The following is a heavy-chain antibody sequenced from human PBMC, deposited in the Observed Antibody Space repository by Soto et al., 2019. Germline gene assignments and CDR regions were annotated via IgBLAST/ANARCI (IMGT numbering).Heavy chain of an antibody. CDR3: SRARYCTSPSCYNHYYYGMDI. Sequence: QEQLVQSGGEVKEPGASVRVSCKASGYTFTKYGITWVRQAPGQGLEWMGWIGVYNGKTNYARKLQGRVIMTADTSASTAYMELRSLRSDDTAVYYCSRARYCTSPSCYNHYYYGMDIWGQGTTVSVSS. D-gene: IGHD2-2*02. J-gene: IGHJ6*02. CDR1: GYTFTKYG. V-gene: IGHV1-18*04. CDR2: IGVYNGKT.